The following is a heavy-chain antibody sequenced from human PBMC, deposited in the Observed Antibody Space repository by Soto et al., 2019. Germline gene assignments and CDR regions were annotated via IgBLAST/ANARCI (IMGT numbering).Heavy chain of an antibody. Sequence: GGSLRLSCAASGFTFSSYNMNWVRQAPGKGLEWVSSISSSSSYIYYADSVKGRFTISRDNAKNSLYLQMNTLRAEDTAVYYCATRLVGYFFDYWGQGTLVTVSS. V-gene: IGHV3-21*01. D-gene: IGHD3-10*01. CDR1: GFTFSSYN. CDR2: ISSSSSYI. J-gene: IGHJ4*02. CDR3: ATRLVGYFFDY.